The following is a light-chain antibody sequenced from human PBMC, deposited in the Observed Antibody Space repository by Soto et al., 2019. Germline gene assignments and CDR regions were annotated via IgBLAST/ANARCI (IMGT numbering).Light chain of an antibody. Sequence: QSVLTQPASVSGSPRQSITISCTGASSDVGSYTYVSWYQQHPGKAPKLMIYEVNNRPSGVSNRFSGSKSGNTASLTISGLQAEDEADYYCSSYTSSSTWVFGGGTKLTVL. V-gene: IGLV2-14*01. CDR3: SSYTSSSTWV. CDR1: SSDVGSYTY. CDR2: EVN. J-gene: IGLJ3*02.